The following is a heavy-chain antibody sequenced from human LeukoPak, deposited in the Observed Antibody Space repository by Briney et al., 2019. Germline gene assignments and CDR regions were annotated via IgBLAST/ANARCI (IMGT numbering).Heavy chain of an antibody. J-gene: IGHJ5*02. CDR3: ARGGAVAGTLTNWFDP. CDR1: SGSISSSSYY. Sequence: SETLSLTCTVSSGSISSSSYYWGWIRQPPGKGLEWIESIYYSGSTYHNPSLKSRVTISVDTSKNQFSLKLSSVTAADTAMYYCARGGAVAGTLTNWFDPWGQGTLVTVSS. D-gene: IGHD6-19*01. CDR2: IYYSGST. V-gene: IGHV4-39*01.